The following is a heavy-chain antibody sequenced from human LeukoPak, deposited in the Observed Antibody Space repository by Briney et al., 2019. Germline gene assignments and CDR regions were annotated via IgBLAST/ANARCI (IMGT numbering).Heavy chain of an antibody. J-gene: IGHJ4*02. CDR1: GGIFSSYA. V-gene: IGHV1-69*04. CDR2: IIPILGIA. Sequence: SVKASCKASGGIFSSYAISWVRQAPGQGLEWMGRIIPILGIANYAQKFQGRVTITADKSTSTAYMDLSSLRSEDTAVYYCARDLPPYYFDYWGQGTLVTVSS. CDR3: ARDLPPYYFDY.